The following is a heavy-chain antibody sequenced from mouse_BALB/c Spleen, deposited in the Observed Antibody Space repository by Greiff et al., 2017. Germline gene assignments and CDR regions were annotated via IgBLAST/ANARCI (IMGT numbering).Heavy chain of an antibody. CDR2: ISSGGSYT. V-gene: IGHV5-6*01. CDR1: GFTFSSYG. D-gene: IGHD3-2*01. CDR3: ARHPDSSGYFDY. J-gene: IGHJ2*01. Sequence: EVKLMESGGDLVKPGGSLKLSCAASGFTFSSYGMSWVRQTPDKRLEWVATISSGGSYTYYPDSVKGRFTISRDNAKNTLYLQMSSLKSEDTAMYYCARHPDSSGYFDYWGQGTTLTVSS.